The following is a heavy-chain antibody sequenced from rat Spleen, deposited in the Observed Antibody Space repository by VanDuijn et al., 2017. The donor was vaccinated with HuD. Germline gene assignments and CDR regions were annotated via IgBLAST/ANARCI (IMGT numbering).Heavy chain of an antibody. CDR1: GFIFSDFY. CDR2: ISYDGSKT. D-gene: IGHD1-1*01. CDR3: ARLGYYYSVPYWYFDF. Sequence: EVQLVESGGGLVQPGRSMRLSCAASGFIFSDFYMAWVRQAPTKGLEWVATISYDGSKTYYRDSVKGRFTISRDNARSTLNLHMDSLRSEDTATYYCARLGYYYSVPYWYFDFWGPGTMVTVSS. V-gene: IGHV5-7*01. J-gene: IGHJ1*01.